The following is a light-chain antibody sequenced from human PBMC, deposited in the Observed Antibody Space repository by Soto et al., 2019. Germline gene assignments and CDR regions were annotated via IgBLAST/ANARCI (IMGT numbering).Light chain of an antibody. J-gene: IGKJ5*01. V-gene: IGKV3-15*01. Sequence: EIVMTQSPATLSVSPGERATLSCRASQSVRGNLAWYQQRPGQSPRLLIYGASSRATGIPAGFSGSGSGTEFTLSISSLQSEDFAVYYCQQYNNWPFITFGQGTRLEIK. CDR2: GAS. CDR3: QQYNNWPFIT. CDR1: QSVRGN.